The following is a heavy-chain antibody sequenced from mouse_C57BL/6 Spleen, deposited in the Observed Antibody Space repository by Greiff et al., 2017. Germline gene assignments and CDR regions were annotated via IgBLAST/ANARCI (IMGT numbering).Heavy chain of an antibody. Sequence: QVQLQQPGAELVKPGASVKLSCKASGYTFTSYWMHWVKQRPGQGLEWIGMIHPTSGSTNYNEKFKSKATLTVDKSSSTAYMQLSSLTSEDSAVYYCARVLRSPNWDEGFDYWGQGTTLTVSS. CDR3: ARVLRSPNWDEGFDY. D-gene: IGHD4-1*01. CDR2: IHPTSGST. CDR1: GYTFTSYW. V-gene: IGHV1-64*01. J-gene: IGHJ2*01.